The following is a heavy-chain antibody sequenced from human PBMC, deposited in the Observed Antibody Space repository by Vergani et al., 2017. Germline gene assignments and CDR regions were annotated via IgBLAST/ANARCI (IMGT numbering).Heavy chain of an antibody. CDR3: ARSLVSSSWFFGIDY. CDR2: ISSSSSYT. V-gene: IGHV3-11*06. CDR1: GFTFSDYY. D-gene: IGHD6-13*01. J-gene: IGHJ4*02. Sequence: QVQLVESGGGLVKPGGSLRLSCAASGFTFSDYYMSWVRQAPGKGLEWVSYISSSSSYTNYADSVKGRFTISRDNATNSLYLQMNSLRAEDTAVYYCARSLVSSSWFFGIDYWGQGTLVTVSS.